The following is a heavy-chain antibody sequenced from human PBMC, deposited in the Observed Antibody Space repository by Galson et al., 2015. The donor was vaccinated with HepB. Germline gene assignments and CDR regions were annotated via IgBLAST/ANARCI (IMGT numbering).Heavy chain of an antibody. CDR1: GFTVSSNY. CDR2: IYSGGRT. J-gene: IGHJ6*03. D-gene: IGHD3-3*01. V-gene: IGHV3-66*01. Sequence: SLRLSCAASGFTVSSNYMSWVRQAPGKGLEWVSVIYSGGRTYYADSVKGRLTIPRDNSKNTLCLQINSLRAEDTAVYYSGAIFGVGYYYMDVWGKGTTVTVSS. CDR3: GAIFGVGYYYMDV.